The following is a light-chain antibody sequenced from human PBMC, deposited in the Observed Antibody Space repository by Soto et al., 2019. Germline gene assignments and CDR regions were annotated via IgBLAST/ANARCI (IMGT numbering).Light chain of an antibody. Sequence: DIQITQSPSPLSASVGDRVTITCQASQDGSTYLNWYQQKPGTPPKLVIYDVSNLEPGVPSRFSGSGSGTDFTFTISSLQPEDIATYYCQQYSSRPLTFGPGTRLDIK. CDR3: QQYSSRPLT. CDR1: QDGSTY. J-gene: IGKJ5*01. V-gene: IGKV1-33*01. CDR2: DVS.